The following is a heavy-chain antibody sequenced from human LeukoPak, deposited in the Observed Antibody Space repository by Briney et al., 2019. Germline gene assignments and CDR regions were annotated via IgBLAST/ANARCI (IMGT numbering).Heavy chain of an antibody. V-gene: IGHV3-66*01. D-gene: IGHD3-10*01. Sequence: GGSLRLSCAASGFTVSSNYMSWVRQAPGKGLEWVSVIYSGGSTYYADSVKGRFTISRDNSKNTLYLRMNSLRAEDTAVYYCARVLGYYGSGSYYTGGFDYWGQGTLVTVSS. J-gene: IGHJ4*02. CDR3: ARVLGYYGSGSYYTGGFDY. CDR2: IYSGGST. CDR1: GFTVSSNY.